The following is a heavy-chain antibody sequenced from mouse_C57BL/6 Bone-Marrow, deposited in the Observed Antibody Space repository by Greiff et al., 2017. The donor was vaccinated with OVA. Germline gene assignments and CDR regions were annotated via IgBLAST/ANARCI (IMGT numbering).Heavy chain of an antibody. CDR2: ISDGGSYT. V-gene: IGHV5-4*03. CDR1: GFTFSSYA. CDR3: ARAYTKWYFDV. Sequence: EVKLVESGGGLVKPGGSLKLSCAASGFTFSSYAMSWVRQTPEKRLEWVATISDGGSYTYYPDNVKGRFTISRDNAKNNLYLQMSHLKSEDTAMYYCARAYTKWYFDVWGTGTTVTVSS. J-gene: IGHJ1*03.